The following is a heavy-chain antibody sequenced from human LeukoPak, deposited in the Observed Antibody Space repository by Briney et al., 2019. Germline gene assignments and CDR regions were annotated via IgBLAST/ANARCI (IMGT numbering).Heavy chain of an antibody. V-gene: IGHV3-21*01. J-gene: IGHJ4*02. Sequence: GGSLRLSCAASGFTFSSYSMNWVRQAPGKGLEWVSSISSSSSYIYYADSVKGRFTISRDNAKNSLYLQMNSLRAEDTAVYYCAREGLRYFDWLQDYFDYWGQGTLVTVSS. CDR3: AREGLRYFDWLQDYFDY. CDR2: ISSSSSYI. D-gene: IGHD3-9*01. CDR1: GFTFSSYS.